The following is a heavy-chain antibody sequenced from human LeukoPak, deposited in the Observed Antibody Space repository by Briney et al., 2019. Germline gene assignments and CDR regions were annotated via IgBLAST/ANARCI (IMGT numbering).Heavy chain of an antibody. CDR1: GFTFSSHL. CDR2: ISSDGTYT. V-gene: IGHV3-74*01. CDR3: AKDLDMATIIWKGGFDY. J-gene: IGHJ4*02. D-gene: IGHD5-24*01. Sequence: PGGSLRLSCAASGFTFSSHLMHWVRQAPGKGLVWVSRISSDGTYTNYADSVRGRFTISRDNSKNTLYLQMNSLRAEDTAVYYCAKDLDMATIIWKGGFDYWGQGTLVTVSS.